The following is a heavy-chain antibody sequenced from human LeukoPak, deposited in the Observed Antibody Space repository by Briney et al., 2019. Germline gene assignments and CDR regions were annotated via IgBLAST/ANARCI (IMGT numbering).Heavy chain of an antibody. CDR1: GGSISSSSYY. CDR2: IYYSGST. V-gene: IGHV4-39*01. Sequence: SETLSLTCTVSGGSISSSSYYWGWIRQPPGKGQGGIGSIYYSGSTFYNPSLKTRVTISVDTSKNQFSLKLSSVTATDTAVYYCAKTQTRVVWGKGTTVTVSS. D-gene: IGHD3-10*01. CDR3: AKTQTRVV. J-gene: IGHJ6*03.